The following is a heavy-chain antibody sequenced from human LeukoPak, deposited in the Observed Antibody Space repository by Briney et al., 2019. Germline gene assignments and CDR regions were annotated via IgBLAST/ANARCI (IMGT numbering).Heavy chain of an antibody. J-gene: IGHJ5*02. D-gene: IGHD3-10*01. CDR1: GGSVSSGSYY. CDR2: IYYSGST. CDR3: ARGQGYNHYGLRYWFDP. Sequence: SETLSLTCTVSGGSVSSGSYYWSWIRQPPGKGLEWIGYIYYSGSTNYNPSLKSRVTISVDTSKNQFSLKLSSVTAAVTAVYYCARGQGYNHYGLRYWFDPWGQGTLVTVSS. V-gene: IGHV4-61*01.